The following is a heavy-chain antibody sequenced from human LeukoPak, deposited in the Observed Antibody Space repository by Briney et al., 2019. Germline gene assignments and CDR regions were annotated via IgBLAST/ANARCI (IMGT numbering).Heavy chain of an antibody. CDR2: IYYSGST. CDR1: AGSISTYY. D-gene: IGHD3-16*01. J-gene: IGHJ4*02. Sequence: SETLSLTCTVSAGSISTYYWSWIRQPPGMPLEWIGYIYYSGSTKYNPSLKSRLTIAVDTSKNQFSLKLTSVTAADTAIYYCARTPMMYYFDYWGQEALVTVSS. V-gene: IGHV4-59*08. CDR3: ARTPMMYYFDY.